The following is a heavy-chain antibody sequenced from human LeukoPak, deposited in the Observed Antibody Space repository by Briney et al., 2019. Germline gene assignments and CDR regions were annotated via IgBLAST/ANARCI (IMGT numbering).Heavy chain of an antibody. CDR3: ARYIVSYPHDAFDI. CDR1: GGSISSYY. J-gene: IGHJ3*02. CDR2: IYYSGST. Sequence: SETLSLTCTVSGGSISSYYWSWIRQPPGKGLEWIGYIYYSGSTSYNPSLKSRVTISVDTSKKQFSLKLSSVTAAATAFDYCARYIVSYPHDAFDIWGQGTMVTVSS. D-gene: IGHD1-26*01. V-gene: IGHV4-59*01.